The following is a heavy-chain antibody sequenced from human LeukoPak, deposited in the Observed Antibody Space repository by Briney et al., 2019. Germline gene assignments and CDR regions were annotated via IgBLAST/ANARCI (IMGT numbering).Heavy chain of an antibody. CDR2: IYSSGRT. CDR1: GDSISSGSYY. V-gene: IGHV4-61*02. J-gene: IGHJ4*02. D-gene: IGHD4-17*01. CDR3: ARVNYGDYDY. Sequence: SETLSLTCTVSGDSISSGSYYWSWIRQPAGEGLEWIGRIYSSGRTHYSPSLKSRVTISVDTSRNQFSLRLSSVTAADTAVYYCARVNYGDYDYWGQGTLVTVSS.